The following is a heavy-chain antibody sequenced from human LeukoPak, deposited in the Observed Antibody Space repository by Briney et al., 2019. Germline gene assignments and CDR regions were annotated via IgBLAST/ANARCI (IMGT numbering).Heavy chain of an antibody. CDR2: ISSSSSYI. Sequence: GGSLRLSCAASGFTFSSYSMNWVRQAPGKGLEWVSSISSSSSYIYYADSVKGRFTISRDNAKNSLYLQMNSLRAEDTAVYYCARGYWGPQRDIVVVPAATDAFDIWGQGTMVTVSS. CDR3: ARGYWGPQRDIVVVPAATDAFDI. CDR1: GFTFSSYS. D-gene: IGHD2-2*01. J-gene: IGHJ3*02. V-gene: IGHV3-21*01.